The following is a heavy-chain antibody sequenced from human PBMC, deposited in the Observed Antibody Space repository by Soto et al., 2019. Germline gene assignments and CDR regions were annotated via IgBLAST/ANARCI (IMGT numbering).Heavy chain of an antibody. J-gene: IGHJ4*02. CDR1: GYTFTSYA. Sequence: ASVKVSCKASGYTFTSYAMHWVRQAPGQRLEWMGWINAGNGNTKYSQKFQGRVTITRDTSASTAYMELSSLRSEDTAVYYCARGEMATMFGLSGYDYWGPGTLVTVSS. CDR3: ARGEMATMFGLSGYDY. V-gene: IGHV1-3*01. D-gene: IGHD3-9*01. CDR2: INAGNGNT.